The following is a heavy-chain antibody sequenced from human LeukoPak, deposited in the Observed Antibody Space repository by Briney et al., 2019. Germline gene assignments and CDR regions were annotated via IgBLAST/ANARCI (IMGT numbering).Heavy chain of an antibody. V-gene: IGHV3-9*01. J-gene: IGHJ5*02. Sequence: GRSLRLSCAASGFTFDDYAMHWVRQAPGKGLEWVSGISWNSGSIGYADSVKGRFTISRDNAKNSLYLQMNSLRAEDTAVYYCARDKGVEAAAGLTPGFDPWGQGTLVTVSS. CDR1: GFTFDDYA. CDR3: ARDKGVEAAAGLTPGFDP. D-gene: IGHD6-13*01. CDR2: ISWNSGSI.